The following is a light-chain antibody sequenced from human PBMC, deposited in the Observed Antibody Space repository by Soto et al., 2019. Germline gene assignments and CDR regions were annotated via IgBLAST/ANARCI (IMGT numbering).Light chain of an antibody. V-gene: IGKV1-39*01. Sequence: DIQMTQSPSSLSASLGARVTITCRASQNIRNYLSWYQQKPGKAPKIVIYAASSLQSGVPSRFSGSGSGTDFTLSISSLQPEDFATYYCQQSYSSLSFGGGTKVEIK. J-gene: IGKJ4*01. CDR2: AAS. CDR3: QQSYSSLS. CDR1: QNIRNY.